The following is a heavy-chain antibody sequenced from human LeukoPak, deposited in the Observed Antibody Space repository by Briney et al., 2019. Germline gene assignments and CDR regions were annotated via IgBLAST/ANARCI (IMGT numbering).Heavy chain of an antibody. D-gene: IGHD4-23*01. CDR2: IASDGSST. Sequence: GGSLRLSCAASGFTFSSYAMSWVRQAPGKGLEWVSRIASDGSSTTYADSVKGRFSISRDNAKNTLYLQMNSLRVEDMAVYYCARGRPHGNDYWGQGTLVTVSS. CDR1: GFTFSSYA. J-gene: IGHJ4*02. CDR3: ARGRPHGNDY. V-gene: IGHV3-74*01.